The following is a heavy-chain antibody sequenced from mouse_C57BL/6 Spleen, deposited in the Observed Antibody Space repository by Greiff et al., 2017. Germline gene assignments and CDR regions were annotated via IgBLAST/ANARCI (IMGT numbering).Heavy chain of an antibody. V-gene: IGHV6-6*01. CDR1: GFTFSDAW. CDR3: TSLYDYDGYFDV. Sequence: EVKVVESGGGLVQPGGSMKLSCAASGFTFSDAWMDWVRQSPEKGLEWVAEIRNKANNHATYYAESVKGRFTISRDDSKSSVYLQMNSLRAEDTGIYYCTSLYDYDGYFDVWGTGTTVTVAS. J-gene: IGHJ1*03. D-gene: IGHD2-4*01. CDR2: IRNKANNHAT.